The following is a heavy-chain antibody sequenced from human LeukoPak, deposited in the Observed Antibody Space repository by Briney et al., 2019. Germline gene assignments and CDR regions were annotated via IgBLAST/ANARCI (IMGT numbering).Heavy chain of an antibody. CDR2: ISSSSSYI. J-gene: IGHJ4*02. D-gene: IGHD2-2*01. V-gene: IGHV3-21*01. Sequence: GGSLRLSCAASGFTFSSYSMNWVRQAPGKGLEWVSSISSSSSYIYYADSVKGRFTISRDNAKNSLYLQMNSQRAEDTAVYYCARDWTSEYYFDYWGQGTLVTVSS. CDR3: ARDWTSEYYFDY. CDR1: GFTFSSYS.